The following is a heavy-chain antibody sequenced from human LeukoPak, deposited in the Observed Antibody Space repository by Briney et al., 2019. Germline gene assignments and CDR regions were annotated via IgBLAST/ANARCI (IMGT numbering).Heavy chain of an antibody. V-gene: IGHV4-39*07. J-gene: IGHJ6*02. D-gene: IGHD3-3*01. Sequence: SETLSLTCIVSGDSISSSNYYWAWIRQPPGKGLEWIGSIYSSGSTYYNPSLKSRVTISVDTSKNQFSLKLSSVTAADTAVYYCARLGDINSENYDFWSGFGYYGMDVWGQGTTVTVSS. CDR2: IYSSGST. CDR3: ARLGDINSENYDFWSGFGYYGMDV. CDR1: GDSISSSNYY.